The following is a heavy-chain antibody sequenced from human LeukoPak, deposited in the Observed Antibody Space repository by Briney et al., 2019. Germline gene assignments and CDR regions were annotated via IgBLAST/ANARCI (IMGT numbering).Heavy chain of an antibody. V-gene: IGHV3-23*01. CDR1: GFTFSSYA. Sequence: GGSLRLSCAASGFTFSSYAMYWVRQAPGKGLEWVSVIHNTGDNTDYGDSVKGRFTISRDNSKNSLFLEMSSLRAEDSAVYYCARAYRRGYKFDGISVWGQGTLVTVAS. CDR2: IHNTGDNT. D-gene: IGHD5-12*01. J-gene: IGHJ4*02. CDR3: ARAYRRGYKFDGISV.